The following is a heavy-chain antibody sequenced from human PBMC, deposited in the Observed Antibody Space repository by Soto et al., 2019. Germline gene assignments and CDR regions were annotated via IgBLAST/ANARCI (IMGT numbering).Heavy chain of an antibody. D-gene: IGHD4-17*01. J-gene: IGHJ4*02. Sequence: SETLSLTCTVSGGPISSSSYYWGWVRQPPGKGLEWIGGIYYSGSTYYNPSLKSRVTISVDTSKNQFSLKLSSVTAADTAVYYCASVTTVTNPYFDYWGQGTLVTVSS. CDR1: GGPISSSSYY. CDR3: ASVTTVTNPYFDY. V-gene: IGHV4-39*01. CDR2: IYYSGST.